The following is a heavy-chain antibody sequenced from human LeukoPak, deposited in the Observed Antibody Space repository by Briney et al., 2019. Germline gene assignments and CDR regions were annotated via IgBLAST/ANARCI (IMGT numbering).Heavy chain of an antibody. CDR3: ARDRTIFGVVLYYFDY. D-gene: IGHD3-3*01. CDR2: IWYDGSNK. CDR1: GFTFSNYA. V-gene: IGHV3-30*04. J-gene: IGHJ4*02. Sequence: GGSLRLSCAASGFTFSNYAMHWVRQAPGKGLEWVTVIWYDGSNKYYAGSVKGRFTISRDNSKNTVYLQMNSLRAEDTAVYYCARDRTIFGVVLYYFDYWGQGTLVTVSS.